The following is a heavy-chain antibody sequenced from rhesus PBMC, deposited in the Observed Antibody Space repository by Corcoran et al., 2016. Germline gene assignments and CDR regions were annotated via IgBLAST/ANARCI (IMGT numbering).Heavy chain of an antibody. J-gene: IGHJ3*01. CDR3: ARDPDNIHDAFDF. CDR2: INGNMGST. D-gene: IGHD2-15*01. CDR1: GASISSNW. V-gene: IGHV4-80*01. Sequence: QVKLQESGPGLVKPSETLSLTCTVSGASISSNWWSWIRQPPGKGLEWIGEINGNMGSTTYTPSHKSRGTISKDPAKTQFSLKLSSVTAADTAVYYCARDPDNIHDAFDFWGQGLRVTVAS.